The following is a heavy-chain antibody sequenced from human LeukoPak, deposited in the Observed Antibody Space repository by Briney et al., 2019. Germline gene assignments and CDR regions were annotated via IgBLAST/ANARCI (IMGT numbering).Heavy chain of an antibody. CDR2: IKQDGSEK. V-gene: IGHV3-7*01. Sequence: GGSLRLSCAASGFTFSSYWMSWVRQAPGKGLEWVANIKQDGSEKYYVDSVKGRFTISRDNAKNSLYLQMNSLRAEDTAVYYCARRYCSSTNCYAFDFWGQGTHVTVSS. CDR3: ARRYCSSTNCYAFDF. J-gene: IGHJ4*02. D-gene: IGHD2-2*01. CDR1: GFTFSSYW.